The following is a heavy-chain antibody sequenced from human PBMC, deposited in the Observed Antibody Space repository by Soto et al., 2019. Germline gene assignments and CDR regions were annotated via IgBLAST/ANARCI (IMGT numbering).Heavy chain of an antibody. J-gene: IGHJ3*02. CDR3: ARSLLTEYDAFDI. V-gene: IGHV5-51*01. Sequence: PGESLKISCKGSEYSFTSYWIGWVRQMPGKGLERMGIIYPGDSDTRYSPSFQGQVTISVDKSISTAYLQWSSLKASDTAMYYCARSLLTEYDAFDIWGQGTMVTVSS. CDR1: EYSFTSYW. CDR2: IYPGDSDT. D-gene: IGHD3-9*01.